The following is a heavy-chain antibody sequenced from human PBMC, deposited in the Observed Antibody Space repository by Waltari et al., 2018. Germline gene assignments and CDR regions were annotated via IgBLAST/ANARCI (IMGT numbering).Heavy chain of an antibody. CDR2: IYYSGST. CDR3: ARRDFYYYYMDV. Sequence: QLQPQESGPGLVKPSETLSLTCTVPGGSIRSSSYYWGWIRQPPGKGLEWIGSIYYSGSTYYNPSLKSRGTISVDTSKNQFSLKLSSVTAADTAVYYCARRDFYYYYMDVWGKGTTVTVSS. V-gene: IGHV4-39*01. J-gene: IGHJ6*03. CDR1: GGSIRSSSYY.